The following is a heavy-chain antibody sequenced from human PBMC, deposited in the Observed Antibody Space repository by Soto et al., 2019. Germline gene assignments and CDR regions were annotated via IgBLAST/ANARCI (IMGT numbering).Heavy chain of an antibody. V-gene: IGHV4-31*03. D-gene: IGHD3-10*01. CDR2: IYYSGSI. CDR1: GCSISSGGYY. J-gene: IGHJ4*02. Sequence: PSETLSLTCTVSGCSISSGGYYWSWIRQHPGKSQEWIGYIYYSGSIYFDPSLKSRVTISVDTSKNQFSLKLSSVTAADTAVYYCASGSSKDYYGSGSRDFDYWGQGTLVTVSS. CDR3: ASGSSKDYYGSGSRDFDY.